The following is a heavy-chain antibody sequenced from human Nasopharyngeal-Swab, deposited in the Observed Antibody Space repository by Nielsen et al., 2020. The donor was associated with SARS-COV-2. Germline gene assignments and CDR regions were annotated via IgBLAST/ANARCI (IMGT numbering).Heavy chain of an antibody. D-gene: IGHD5-12*01. CDR3: ARDGVATIFDY. Sequence: SETLSLTCTVSGGSISISRYYWGWVRQPPGKGLEWIGYIHYSGSTNYSPSLKSRVTMSVDTSKNQLSLKLTSVTAADAAVYYCARDGVATIFDYWGQGTLVTVSS. CDR1: GGSISISRYY. J-gene: IGHJ4*02. V-gene: IGHV4-61*01. CDR2: IHYSGST.